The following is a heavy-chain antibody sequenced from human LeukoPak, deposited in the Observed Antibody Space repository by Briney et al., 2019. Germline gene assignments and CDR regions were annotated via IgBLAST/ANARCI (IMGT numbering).Heavy chain of an antibody. CDR1: GGTFSSYA. J-gene: IGHJ4*02. D-gene: IGHD3-22*01. CDR3: ARDYSSGYYYAPFDY. Sequence: SSVKVSCKASGGTFSSYAISWVRQAPGQGLEWMGGIIPIFGTANYAQKFQGRVTITTDESTSTAYMELSSLRSEDTAVYYCARDYSSGYYYAPFDYWGQGTLVTVSS. V-gene: IGHV1-69*05. CDR2: IIPIFGTA.